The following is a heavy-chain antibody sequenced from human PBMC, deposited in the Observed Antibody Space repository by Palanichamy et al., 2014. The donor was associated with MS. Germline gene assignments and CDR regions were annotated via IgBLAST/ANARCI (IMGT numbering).Heavy chain of an antibody. CDR2: INHSGST. D-gene: IGHD3-22*01. V-gene: IGHV4-34*01. J-gene: IGHJ4*02. CDR3: ARRQLPRRPRKEYYFDSSGYYFES. Sequence: QVQLQHGGGRTVEAFRRTPVPSPALSMVGSFSGYYWSWIRQPPGKGLEWIGEINHSGSTKYNPSLKSRVTISVDTSKNQFSLRLGSVTAADTAVYYCARRQLPRRPRKEYYFDSSGYYFESWGQGTLVTVSS. CDR1: VGSFSGYY.